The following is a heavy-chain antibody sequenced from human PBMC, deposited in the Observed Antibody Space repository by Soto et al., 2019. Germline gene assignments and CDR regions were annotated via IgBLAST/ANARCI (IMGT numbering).Heavy chain of an antibody. D-gene: IGHD4-4*01. J-gene: IGHJ1*01. CDR3: ASDGEMATITTEYFQH. CDR1: GGTFSSYA. Sequence: QVQLVQSGAEVKKPGSSVKVSCKASGGTFSSYAISWGRQAPGQGLEWMGGIIPIFGTANYAQKFQGRVTITADESTSTAYMELSSLRSENTDVYYCASDGEMATITTEYFQHWGQGNLVTVSS. V-gene: IGHV1-69*01. CDR2: IIPIFGTA.